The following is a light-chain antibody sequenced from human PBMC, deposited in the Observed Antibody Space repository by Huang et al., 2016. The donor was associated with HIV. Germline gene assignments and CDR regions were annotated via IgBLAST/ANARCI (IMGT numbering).Light chain of an antibody. V-gene: IGKV3-15*01. J-gene: IGKJ1*01. Sequence: IVMTQSPVTLSVSPGERAALSCRAGQSIKSNLAWYQQKPGQGPRLLIYGASTRATGVPARFSGSGSGTEFTLTINNLQSDDFAVYYCQQYDYWPPVTFGQGTKV. CDR2: GAS. CDR3: QQYDYWPPVT. CDR1: QSIKSN.